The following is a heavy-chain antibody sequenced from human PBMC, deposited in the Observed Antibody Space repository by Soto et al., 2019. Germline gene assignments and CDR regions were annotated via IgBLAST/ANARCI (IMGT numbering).Heavy chain of an antibody. Sequence: GGSLRLSCAASGFTFSNHWMNWVRQVPGRGMEWVAKIKEDGSSTYFADSVRGRFTISRDNAKNALFLQMSSLRAEDSAVYYCARGSKDSYPGSRIFDFWGRGTLVTVSS. J-gene: IGHJ4*02. V-gene: IGHV3-7*03. CDR3: ARGSKDSYPGSRIFDF. CDR1: GFTFSNHW. CDR2: IKEDGSST. D-gene: IGHD3-10*01.